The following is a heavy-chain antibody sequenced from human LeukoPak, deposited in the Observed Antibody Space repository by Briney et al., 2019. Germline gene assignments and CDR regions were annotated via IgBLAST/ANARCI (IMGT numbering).Heavy chain of an antibody. V-gene: IGHV3-48*01. CDR2: ISRSSSTI. CDR3: ARDGPCWVSSFVY. CDR1: GYTFRGYS. D-gene: IGHD6-6*01. J-gene: IGHJ4*02. Sequence: GXLRLSCAASGYTFRGYSMYWVRQAPGKGVEGVSYISRSSSTIYYEDSVKGRFIIYRDNDKNSLYMEMTSLSAEDTAVYYCARDGPCWVSSFVYWGQGTLVTVSS.